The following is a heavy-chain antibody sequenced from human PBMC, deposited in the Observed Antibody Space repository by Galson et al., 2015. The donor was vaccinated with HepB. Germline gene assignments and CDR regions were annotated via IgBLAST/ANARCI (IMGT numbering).Heavy chain of an antibody. CDR3: ARQYDTSGYYAD. Sequence: SVKVSCKASGGTFSSHTISWVRQAPGQGLEWMGGIIPMFGSGNYAQKFQGRVTITADESKTTTYMELRSLRPEDTAVYYCARQYDTSGYYADWGQGTQVTVSS. CDR1: GGTFSSHT. J-gene: IGHJ4*02. V-gene: IGHV1-69*13. CDR2: IIPMFGSG. D-gene: IGHD3-22*01.